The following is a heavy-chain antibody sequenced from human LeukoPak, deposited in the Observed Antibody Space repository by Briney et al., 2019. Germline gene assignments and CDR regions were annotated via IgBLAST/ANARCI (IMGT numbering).Heavy chain of an antibody. D-gene: IGHD2-2*03. CDR3: AKGGYCSSTSCPPYYYMDV. V-gene: IGHV4-59*01. CDR1: GGSISSYY. J-gene: IGHJ6*03. Sequence: SETLSLTCTVSGGSISSYYWSWIRQPPGKGLEWIGYIYYSGSTNYNPSLKSRVTISVGTSKNQFSLKLSSVTAADTAVYYCAKGGYCSSTSCPPYYYMDVWGKGTTVTVSS. CDR2: IYYSGST.